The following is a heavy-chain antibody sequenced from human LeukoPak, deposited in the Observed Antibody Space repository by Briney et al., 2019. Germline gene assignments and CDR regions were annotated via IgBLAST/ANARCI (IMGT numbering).Heavy chain of an antibody. J-gene: IGHJ4*02. Sequence: PGGSLRLSCAASGLTFSSYWMHWVRQAPGKGLVWVSRVNSDGSSTTYADSVKGRFTISRGNAKNTLYLQMNSLRAEDTAVYYCARGSTQYSSGWYGLDYWGQGTLVTVSS. CDR3: ARGSTQYSSGWYGLDY. V-gene: IGHV3-74*01. CDR2: VNSDGSST. CDR1: GLTFSSYW. D-gene: IGHD6-19*01.